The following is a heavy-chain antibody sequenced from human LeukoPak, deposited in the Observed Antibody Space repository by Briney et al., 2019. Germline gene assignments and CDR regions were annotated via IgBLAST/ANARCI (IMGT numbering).Heavy chain of an antibody. J-gene: IGHJ4*02. CDR2: IKPNSGVT. CDR3: ARPTYCGSNCYFNLDY. CDR1: GYTFATYF. D-gene: IGHD2-21*02. Sequence: ASVKVSCKTSGYTFATYFMHWVRQAPGQGLEWMGYIKPNSGVTNYAQKFRGRVTMTWATSISTAYIELSRLTSDDTAIYSCARPTYCGSNCYFNLDYWGQGTLVTVSS. V-gene: IGHV1-2*02.